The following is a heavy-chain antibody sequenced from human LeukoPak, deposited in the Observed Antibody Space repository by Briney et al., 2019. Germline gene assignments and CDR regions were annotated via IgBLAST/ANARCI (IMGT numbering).Heavy chain of an antibody. CDR3: ARLHDYGDYVDYYGMDV. CDR2: MNPNSGNT. Sequence: GASVKVSCKASGYTFTSYDINWVRQATGQGLEWMGWMNPNSGNTGYAQKFQGRVTMTRNTSISTAYMELSSLRSEDTAVYYCARLHDYGDYVDYYGMDVWGQGTTVTVSS. J-gene: IGHJ6*02. D-gene: IGHD4-17*01. V-gene: IGHV1-8*01. CDR1: GYTFTSYD.